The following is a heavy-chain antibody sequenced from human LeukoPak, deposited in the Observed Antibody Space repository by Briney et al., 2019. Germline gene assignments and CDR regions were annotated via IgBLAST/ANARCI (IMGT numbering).Heavy chain of an antibody. CDR2: ISSNSSTI. V-gene: IGHV3-48*02. D-gene: IGHD6-19*01. J-gene: IGHJ4*02. Sequence: PGGSLRLSCAASGFTFGTYAMNGLRQAPGKGLEWVSYISSNSSTIYFPDSVKGRFTISRDNAKNSLYLQMNGLRDEDTAVYYCARDAGSGYFDYWGQRTLVTVSS. CDR1: GFTFGTYA. CDR3: ARDAGSGYFDY.